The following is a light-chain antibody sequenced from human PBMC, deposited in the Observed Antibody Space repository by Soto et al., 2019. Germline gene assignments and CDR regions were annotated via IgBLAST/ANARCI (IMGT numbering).Light chain of an antibody. V-gene: IGKV1-5*03. CDR2: TAS. J-gene: IGKJ1*01. CDR3: QHYNSYSEA. CDR1: QTISSW. Sequence: DIQMTQSASTVSGYVGDRVTITCRASQTISSWLAWYQQKPGKAPKLLIYTASTLKSGVPSRFSGSGSGTEFTLTISSLQPDDFATYYCQHYNSYSEAFGQGTKVDIK.